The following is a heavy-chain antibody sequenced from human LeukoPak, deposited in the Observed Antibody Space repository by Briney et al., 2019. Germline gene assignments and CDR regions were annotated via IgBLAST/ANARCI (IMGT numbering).Heavy chain of an antibody. CDR1: GFTFSTYA. D-gene: IGHD6-13*01. J-gene: IGHJ4*02. Sequence: GGSLRLSCAATGFTFSTYAMTWVRQAPGRGLEWVSSVDGGGGGTYYADSVKGRFTISRDNSKDTLYLQMNGLRAEDTAVYFCAKQSAGSAAWYSLHYDFWGQGTLVTVSS. CDR2: VDGGGGGT. V-gene: IGHV3-23*01. CDR3: AKQSAGSAAWYSLHYDF.